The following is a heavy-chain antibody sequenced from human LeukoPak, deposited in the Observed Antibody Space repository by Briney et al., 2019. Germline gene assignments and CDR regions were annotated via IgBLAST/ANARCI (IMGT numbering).Heavy chain of an antibody. CDR1: GFTFSSYW. Sequence: PGGSLRLSCAASGFTFSSYWMSWVRQAPGKGLEWVANIKQDGGEKYHVDSVMGRFTISKDNAKNSLYLQMNSLRAEDTAVYYCARGGYSRASYWGQGTLVTVSS. CDR3: ARGGYSRASY. CDR2: IKQDGGEK. J-gene: IGHJ4*02. V-gene: IGHV3-7*04. D-gene: IGHD5-18*01.